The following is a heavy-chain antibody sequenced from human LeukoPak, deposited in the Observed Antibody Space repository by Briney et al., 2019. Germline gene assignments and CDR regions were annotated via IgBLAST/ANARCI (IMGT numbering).Heavy chain of an antibody. V-gene: IGHV5-51*01. CDR3: ARRNYYGSGSYYTSDAFDI. J-gene: IGHJ3*02. Sequence: GESLKISCKGSGYIFNSCWIGWVRQMPGKGLEWMGIIYPGDSDTRYSPSFQGQVTISADKSISTAYLQWSSLKASDTAMYYCARRNYYGSGSYYTSDAFDIWGQGTMVPSLQ. CDR2: IYPGDSDT. D-gene: IGHD3-10*01. CDR1: GYIFNSCW.